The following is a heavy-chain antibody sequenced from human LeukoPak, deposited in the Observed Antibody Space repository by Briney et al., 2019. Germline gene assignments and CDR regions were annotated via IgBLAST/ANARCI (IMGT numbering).Heavy chain of an antibody. CDR2: ISGSGGST. CDR3: AKGVAYCGGDCYLYFDY. J-gene: IGHJ4*02. Sequence: PGGSLRLSCAASGFTFSSYAMSWVRQAPGKGPEWVSAISGSGGSTYCADSVRGRFTISRDNSKNTLYLQMNSLRAEDTAVYYCAKGVAYCGGDCYLYFDYWGQGTLVTVSS. V-gene: IGHV3-23*01. D-gene: IGHD2-21*02. CDR1: GFTFSSYA.